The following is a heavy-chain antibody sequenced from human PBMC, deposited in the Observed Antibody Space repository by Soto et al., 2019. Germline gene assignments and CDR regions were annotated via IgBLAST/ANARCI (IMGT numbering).Heavy chain of an antibody. CDR3: VKECYMCSDWYGQFDY. CDR2: ISSYGADR. J-gene: IGHJ4*02. V-gene: IGHV3-64D*06. D-gene: IGHD6-19*01. CDR1: GFTFNSYA. Sequence: LGGTLRLSCSASGFTFNSYAMHWVRQAPGKGLEFVSAISSYGADRYYADSVKGRFAISRDNSKNTLYLQMSSPRAEDTALYYCVKECYMCSDWYGQFDYWGQGALVTASS.